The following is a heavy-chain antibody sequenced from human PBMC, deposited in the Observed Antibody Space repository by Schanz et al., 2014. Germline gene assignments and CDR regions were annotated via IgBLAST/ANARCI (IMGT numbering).Heavy chain of an antibody. Sequence: QVQLVQSGAEVKKPGASVKVSCKASGYTFIDYYMHWVRQAPGQGLEWVGWIDPTTGNPGYAQGFTGRFVFSFDTSVSTAYLQISGIKAEDTAVYYCARARYGLDVWGQGTTVTVSS. V-gene: IGHV7-4-1*02. CDR2: IDPTTGNP. J-gene: IGHJ6*02. CDR1: GYTFIDYY. CDR3: ARARYGLDV.